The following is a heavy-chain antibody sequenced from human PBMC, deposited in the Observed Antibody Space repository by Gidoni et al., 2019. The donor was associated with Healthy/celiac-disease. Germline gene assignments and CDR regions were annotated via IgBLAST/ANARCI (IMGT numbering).Heavy chain of an antibody. J-gene: IGHJ4*02. D-gene: IGHD5-12*01. CDR1: GGSFSGYY. CDR2: INHSGST. Sequence: QVQLQQWGAGLLKPSETLSLTCAVYGGSFSGYYWSWIRQPPGKGLEWIGEINHSGSTNYNPSLKSRVTISVDTSKNQFSLKLSSVTAADTAVYYCATLPYSGYDYDDYWGQGTLVTVSS. CDR3: ATLPYSGYDYDDY. V-gene: IGHV4-34*01.